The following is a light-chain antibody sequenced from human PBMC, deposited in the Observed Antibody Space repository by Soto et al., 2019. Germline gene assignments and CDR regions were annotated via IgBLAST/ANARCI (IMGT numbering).Light chain of an antibody. CDR3: QVWDSSSDHWV. V-gene: IGLV3-21*04. CDR1: NIGSKS. J-gene: IGLJ3*02. Sequence: SYELTQPPSVSVAPGKTARITCGGKNIGSKSVHWYQQKPGQAPVLVIYYDSDRPSGIPERFSGSNSGNTATLTIGRVEAGDEADYFCQVWDSSSDHWVFGGGTKLTVL. CDR2: YDS.